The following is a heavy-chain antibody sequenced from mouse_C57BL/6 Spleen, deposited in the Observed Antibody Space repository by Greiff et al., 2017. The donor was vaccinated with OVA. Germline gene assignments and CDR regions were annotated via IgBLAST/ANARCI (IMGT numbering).Heavy chain of an antibody. V-gene: IGHV5-4*01. CDR2: ISDGGSYT. D-gene: IGHD2-4*01. J-gene: IGHJ4*01. CDR1: GFTFSSYA. Sequence: EVQVVESGGGLVKPGGSLKLSCAASGFTFSSYAMSWVRQTPEKRLEWVATISDGGSYTYYPDNVKGRFTISRDNAKNNLYLQMSHLKSEDTAMYYCARDGDDYDVDYAMDYWGQGTSVTVSS. CDR3: ARDGDDYDVDYAMDY.